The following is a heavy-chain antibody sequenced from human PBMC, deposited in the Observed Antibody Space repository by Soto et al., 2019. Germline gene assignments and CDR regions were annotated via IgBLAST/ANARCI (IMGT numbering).Heavy chain of an antibody. Sequence: QVQLVESGGGVVQPGRSLRLSCAASGFTFSSYAMHWVRQAPGKGLEWVALIWYDGSNQYYADSVKGRFTISRDNSKNTLDLQMNSLRAEDTAVYYCARDSIEHYFGSGSYPSYGMDVWGQGTTVTVSS. V-gene: IGHV3-33*01. D-gene: IGHD3-10*01. CDR3: ARDSIEHYFGSGSYPSYGMDV. CDR1: GFTFSSYA. CDR2: IWYDGSNQ. J-gene: IGHJ6*02.